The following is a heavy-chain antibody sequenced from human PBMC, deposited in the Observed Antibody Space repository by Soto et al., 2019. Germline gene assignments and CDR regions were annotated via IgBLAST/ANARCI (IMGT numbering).Heavy chain of an antibody. Sequence: GASVKVSCKASGYTFTSYGISWVRQAPGQGLEWMGWISAYNDNTNYAQKLQGRVTMTTDTSTSTAYMELRSLRSDDTAVYYCARPRGYSPEYDAFDIWGQGTMVTVSS. V-gene: IGHV1-18*01. CDR1: GYTFTSYG. CDR3: ARPRGYSPEYDAFDI. CDR2: ISAYNDNT. J-gene: IGHJ3*02. D-gene: IGHD6-25*01.